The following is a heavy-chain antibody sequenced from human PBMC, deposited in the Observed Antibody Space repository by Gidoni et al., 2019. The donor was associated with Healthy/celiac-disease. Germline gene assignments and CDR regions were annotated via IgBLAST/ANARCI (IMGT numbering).Heavy chain of an antibody. D-gene: IGHD6-19*01. Sequence: QVQLQQWGAGLLKPSETLSLTCAVYGGSFSGYYWSWIRQPPGKGLEWIGEINHSGSTNYNPSLKSRVTISVDTSKNQFSLKLSSVTAADTAVYYCARWRANIAVAGTDYIDYWGQGTLVTVSS. CDR3: ARWRANIAVAGTDYIDY. J-gene: IGHJ4*02. CDR2: INHSGST. V-gene: IGHV4-34*01. CDR1: GGSFSGYY.